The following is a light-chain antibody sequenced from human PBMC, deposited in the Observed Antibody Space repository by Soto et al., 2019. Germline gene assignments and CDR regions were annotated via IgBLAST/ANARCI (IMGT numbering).Light chain of an antibody. CDR3: SSYTSSSTQV. CDR1: SSDVGGYDY. Sequence: QSALTQPASVSGSPGQSITISCTGTSSDVGGYDYVSWYQHHPGKAPKLMIYDVSNRPSGVSNRFSGSKSGNTASLTISGLQAEDEADYCCSSYTSSSTQVFGTGTKLTVL. J-gene: IGLJ1*01. CDR2: DVS. V-gene: IGLV2-14*03.